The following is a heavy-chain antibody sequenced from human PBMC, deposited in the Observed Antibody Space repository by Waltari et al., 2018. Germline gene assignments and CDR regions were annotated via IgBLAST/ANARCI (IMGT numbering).Heavy chain of an antibody. Sequence: EEQLVESGGGLAQPGESLRLSCAASGFTFSRYWMDWVRQAPGRGLVGVSRISSDGRTITYADSVKGRFTISRDNAKNTLYVQMNRLRAEDTAVYYCARVATKTYSSPVPGRPYYYGMDVWGQGTTVTVSS. CDR1: GFTFSRYW. D-gene: IGHD3-22*01. CDR3: ARVATKTYSSPVPGRPYYYGMDV. J-gene: IGHJ6*02. V-gene: IGHV3-74*01. CDR2: ISSDGRTI.